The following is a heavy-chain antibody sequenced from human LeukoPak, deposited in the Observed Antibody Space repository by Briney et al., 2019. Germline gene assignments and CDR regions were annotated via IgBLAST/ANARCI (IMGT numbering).Heavy chain of an antibody. J-gene: IGHJ4*02. CDR3: ARGFHYYDSSGYYSNKVDY. D-gene: IGHD3-22*01. V-gene: IGHV3-21*01. CDR1: GSTFSTYT. CDR2: ISSSSSYI. Sequence: GGSLRLSCAASGSTFSTYTMNWVRQAPGKGLEWVSSISSSSSYIYYADSVKGRFTISRDNAKNSLYLQMNSLRAEDTAVYYCARGFHYYDSSGYYSNKVDYWGQGTLVTVSS.